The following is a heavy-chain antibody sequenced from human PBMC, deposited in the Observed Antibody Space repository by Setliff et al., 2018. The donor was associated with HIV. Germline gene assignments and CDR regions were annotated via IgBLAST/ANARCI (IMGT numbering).Heavy chain of an antibody. CDR1: GFTFSSYS. D-gene: IGHD3-22*01. CDR2: SSSSSSYI. V-gene: IGHV3-21*01. J-gene: IGHJ3*02. CDR3: ARVLPYYYDSSGYYYEGAFDI. Sequence: PGGSLRLSCAASGFTFSSYSMNWVRQAPGKGLEWVSFSSSSSSYIYYADSVKGRFTISRDNAKNSLYLRMNSLRAEDTAVYYCARVLPYYYDSSGYYYEGAFDIWGQGTMVTVSS.